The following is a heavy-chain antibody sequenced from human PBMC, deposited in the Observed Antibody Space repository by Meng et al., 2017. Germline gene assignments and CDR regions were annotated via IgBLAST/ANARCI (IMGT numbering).Heavy chain of an antibody. Sequence: EGQLVGSGGGLMRPGGSLGTSCEASGFTFNNYWMHWVRQVPGKGRVWVSRISGDGSITNYADSVKGRFTISRDNAKNTLYLQMNSLRPEDTAVYYCLDEAPRSDYWGQGSLVTVSS. CDR1: GFTFNNYW. V-gene: IGHV3-74*01. CDR3: LDEAPRSDY. J-gene: IGHJ4*02. CDR2: ISGDGSIT. D-gene: IGHD1-1*01.